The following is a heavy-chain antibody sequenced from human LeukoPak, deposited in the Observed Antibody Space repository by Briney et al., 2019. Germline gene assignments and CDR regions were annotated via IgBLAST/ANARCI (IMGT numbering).Heavy chain of an antibody. CDR3: ARTTEGGYTYDYFYYYYMDV. V-gene: IGHV4-59*01. CDR2: IYYSGST. Sequence: PSETLSLTCAVYGGSFSGYYWSWIRQPPGKGLEWIGYIYYSGSTNYNPSLKSRVTISVDTSKNQFSLKLSSVTAADTAVYFCARTTEGGYTYDYFYYYYMDVWGKGTTVTISS. CDR1: GGSFSGYY. D-gene: IGHD5-18*01. J-gene: IGHJ6*03.